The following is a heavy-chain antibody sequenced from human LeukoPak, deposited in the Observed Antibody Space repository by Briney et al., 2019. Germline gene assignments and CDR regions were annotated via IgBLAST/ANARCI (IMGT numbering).Heavy chain of an antibody. V-gene: IGHV1-46*01. Sequence: GASVKVSCKASGYTFTGYYMHWVRQAPGQGLEWMGIINPSGGSTSYAQKFQGRVTMTRDTSTSTVYMELSSLRSEDTAVYYCARAPVAARRDYYYGMDVWGQGTTVTVSS. CDR1: GYTFTGYY. J-gene: IGHJ6*02. D-gene: IGHD6-25*01. CDR3: ARAPVAARRDYYYGMDV. CDR2: INPSGGST.